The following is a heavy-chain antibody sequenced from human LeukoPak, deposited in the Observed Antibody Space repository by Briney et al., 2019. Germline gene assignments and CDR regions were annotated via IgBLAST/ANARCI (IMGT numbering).Heavy chain of an antibody. CDR2: IYHSGST. CDR3: ARDLPKYSYGFDAFDI. V-gene: IGHV4-38-2*02. Sequence: SETLSLTCAVSGYSISSGYYWDWIRQPPGKGLEWIGGIYHSGSTYYNPSLKSRVTISVDTSKNQFSLKLSSVTAADTAVYSCARDLPKYSYGFDAFDIWGQGTMVTVSS. D-gene: IGHD5-18*01. J-gene: IGHJ3*02. CDR1: GYSISSGYY.